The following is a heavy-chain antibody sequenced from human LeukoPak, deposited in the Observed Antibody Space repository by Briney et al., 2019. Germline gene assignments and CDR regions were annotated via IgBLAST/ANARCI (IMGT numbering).Heavy chain of an antibody. CDR1: GYTFTSYY. D-gene: IGHD3-22*01. J-gene: IGHJ3*02. V-gene: IGHV1-46*01. CDR3: AGYSSGYHAFDI. Sequence: ASVKVSCKASGYTFTSYYMHWVRQAPGQGLEWMGIINPSGGSTSYAQKFQGRVTITADKSTSTAYMELSSLRSEDTAVYYCAGYSSGYHAFDIWGQGTMVTVSS. CDR2: INPSGGST.